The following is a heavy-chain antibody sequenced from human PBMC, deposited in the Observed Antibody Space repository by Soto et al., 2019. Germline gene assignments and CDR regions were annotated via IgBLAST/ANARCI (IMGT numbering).Heavy chain of an antibody. CDR2: IYYSGST. D-gene: IGHD1-26*01. Sequence: SETLSLTCTVSGGSISSYYWSWIRQPPGKGLEWIGYIYYSGSTNYNPSLKSRVTISVDTSKNQFSLKLSSVTAADTAVYYCARVGAYNWFDPWGQGTLVTVPQ. CDR1: GGSISSYY. CDR3: ARVGAYNWFDP. J-gene: IGHJ5*02. V-gene: IGHV4-59*01.